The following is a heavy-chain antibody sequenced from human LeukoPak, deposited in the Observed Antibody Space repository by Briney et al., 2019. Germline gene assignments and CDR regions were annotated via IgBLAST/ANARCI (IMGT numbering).Heavy chain of an antibody. V-gene: IGHV3-74*01. CDR1: GFTFSSYS. CDR3: ARGLRGEVGATNTRGDFDS. D-gene: IGHD1-26*01. CDR2: INSDGSST. J-gene: IGHJ4*02. Sequence: GGSLRLSCAASGFTFSSYSMNWVRQAPGKGLVWVSRINSDGSSTSYADSVKGRFTISRDNAKNTLNLQMNSLRAEDTAVFYCARGLRGEVGATNTRGDFDSWGQGTLVTVSS.